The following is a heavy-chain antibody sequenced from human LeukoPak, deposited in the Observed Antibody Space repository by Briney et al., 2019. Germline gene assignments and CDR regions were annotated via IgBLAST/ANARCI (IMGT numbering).Heavy chain of an antibody. CDR3: ARGNSGDFYWYFDL. J-gene: IGHJ2*01. CDR2: IYHSGST. Sequence: SQTLSLTCAVSGGSISSGGYSWSWIRQPPGMGLEWIGYIYHSGSTYYNPSLKSRVTISVDRSKNQYSLKLSSVTAADTAVYYCARGNSGDFYWYFDLWGRGTLVTVSS. D-gene: IGHD4-23*01. CDR1: GGSISSGGYS. V-gene: IGHV4-30-2*01.